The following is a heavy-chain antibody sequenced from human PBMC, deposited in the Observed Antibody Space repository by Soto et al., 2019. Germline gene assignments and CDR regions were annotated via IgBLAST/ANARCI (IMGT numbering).Heavy chain of an antibody. D-gene: IGHD2-15*01. CDR2: IVVASGQT. CDR3: SADRPDIGVGWWV. Sequence: SVKVSFEPSGSGFIRSGIQWVRQAHGQRLEWIGWIVVASGQTNYAQNFRGRVAITRDTSTATAYIELTGLTSEDTAVYFCSADRPDIGVGWWVWGQGTTVTVSS. CDR1: GSGFIRSG. J-gene: IGHJ6*02. V-gene: IGHV1-58*02.